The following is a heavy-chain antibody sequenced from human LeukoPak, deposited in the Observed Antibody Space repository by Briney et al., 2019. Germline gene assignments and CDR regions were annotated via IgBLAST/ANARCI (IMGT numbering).Heavy chain of an antibody. CDR1: GFAFSRYA. J-gene: IGHJ4*02. Sequence: GGSLRLSCAASGFAFSRYAMSWVRRQAPGKGLEWVSAISDSGGNTYYADSVKGRFTISRDNSKNTLYLQMNSLRAEDTAVYYCAKDERYCSSTSCQRYYFDYWGQGTLVTVSS. CDR3: AKDERYCSSTSCQRYYFDY. CDR2: ISDSGGNT. V-gene: IGHV3-23*01. D-gene: IGHD2-2*01.